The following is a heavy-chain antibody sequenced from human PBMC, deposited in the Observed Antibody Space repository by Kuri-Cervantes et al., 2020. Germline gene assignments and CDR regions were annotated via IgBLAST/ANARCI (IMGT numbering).Heavy chain of an antibody. V-gene: IGHV1-18*01. D-gene: IGHD6-6*01. CDR1: GYTFTSYG. CDR3: ARDGIAARPGDY. Sequence: ASVNVSCKASGYTFTSYGISWVRQAPGQGLEWMGWISAYNGDTNYAQKLQGRVTMTTDTSTSTAYMELRSLRSDDTAVYYCARDGIAARPGDYWGQGTLVTVSS. CDR2: ISAYNGDT. J-gene: IGHJ4*02.